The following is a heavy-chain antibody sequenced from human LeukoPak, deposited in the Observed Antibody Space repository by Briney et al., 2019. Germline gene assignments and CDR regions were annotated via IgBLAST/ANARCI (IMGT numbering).Heavy chain of an antibody. CDR2: IYYSGST. V-gene: IGHV4-31*03. CDR3: ARGGRFGRGDY. D-gene: IGHD3-10*01. J-gene: IGHJ4*02. Sequence: SQTLSLTCTVSGGSISSGGYYWSWLRQHPGTGLEWIGYIYYSGSTYYNPSLNSRVTISVNTSKNQFSLKLSSVTAADTAVYYCARGGRFGRGDYWGQGTLVTVSS. CDR1: GGSISSGGYY.